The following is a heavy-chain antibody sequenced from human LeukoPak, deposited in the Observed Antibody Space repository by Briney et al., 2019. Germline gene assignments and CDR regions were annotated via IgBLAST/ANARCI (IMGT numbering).Heavy chain of an antibody. CDR1: GGSISSYY. Sequence: NPSETLSLTCTVSGGSISSYYWSWIRQPPGKGLEWIGYIYYSGSTNYNPSPKSRVTISVDTSKNQFSLKLSSVTAADTAVYYCAREGSSGWYRDAFDIWGQGTMVTVSS. CDR3: AREGSSGWYRDAFDI. J-gene: IGHJ3*02. V-gene: IGHV4-59*01. D-gene: IGHD6-19*01. CDR2: IYYSGST.